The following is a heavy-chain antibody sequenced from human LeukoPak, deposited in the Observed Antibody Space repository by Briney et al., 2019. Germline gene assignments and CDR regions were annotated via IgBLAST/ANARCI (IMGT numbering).Heavy chain of an antibody. CDR1: GGSFSGYY. J-gene: IGHJ6*02. D-gene: IGHD2-2*01. Sequence: PSETLPLTCAVYGGSFSGYYWTWIRQPPGKGLEWIGEINHSGSTNYNPSLKSRVTISVDTSKNQFSLKLSSVTAADTAVYYCARGRGTVPAARYYYYYYGMDVWGQGTTVTVSS. CDR2: INHSGST. CDR3: ARGRGTVPAARYYYYYYGMDV. V-gene: IGHV4-34*01.